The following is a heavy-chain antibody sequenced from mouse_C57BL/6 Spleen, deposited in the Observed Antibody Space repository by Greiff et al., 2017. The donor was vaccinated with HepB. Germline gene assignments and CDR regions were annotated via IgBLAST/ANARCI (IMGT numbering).Heavy chain of an antibody. V-gene: IGHV1-69*01. Sequence: VQLQQPGAELVMPGASVKLSCKASGYTFTSYWMHWVKQRPGQGLEWIGEIDPSDSYTNYNQKFKGKSTLTVDKSSSTAYMQLRSLTSEDSAVYYCARGGATVVAGSYYAMDYWGQGTSVTVSS. D-gene: IGHD1-1*01. J-gene: IGHJ4*01. CDR2: IDPSDSYT. CDR1: GYTFTSYW. CDR3: ARGGATVVAGSYYAMDY.